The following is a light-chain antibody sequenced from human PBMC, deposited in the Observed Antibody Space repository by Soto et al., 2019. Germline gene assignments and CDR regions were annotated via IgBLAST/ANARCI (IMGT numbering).Light chain of an antibody. CDR2: RDV. CDR1: NSGSKN. CDR3: QVWDSSTAAWV. Sequence: SYELTQPLSVSVALGQTARITCGGNNSGSKNVHWYQHKPGQAPVLVIYRDVNRHSGIPERFSGSNSGNTATLTISRAQAGDEADYYCQVWDSSTAAWVFGGGTKLPVL. J-gene: IGLJ3*02. V-gene: IGLV3-9*01.